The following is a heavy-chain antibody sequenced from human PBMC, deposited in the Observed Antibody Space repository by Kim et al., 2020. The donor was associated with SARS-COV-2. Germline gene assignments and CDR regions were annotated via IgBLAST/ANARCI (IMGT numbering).Heavy chain of an antibody. D-gene: IGHD3-10*01. CDR3: TRRLLDYFDY. CDR2: ISDTGTT. CDR1: GGSISSGGYY. Sequence: SETLSLTCFVSGGSISSGGYYWTWIRQHPGKGLEWIGYISDTGTTYYNPSLKSRLTISLDTSTNQFSLQLSSVTAADTAVYYCTRRLLDYFDYWGQGILVTVSS. J-gene: IGHJ4*02. V-gene: IGHV4-31*03.